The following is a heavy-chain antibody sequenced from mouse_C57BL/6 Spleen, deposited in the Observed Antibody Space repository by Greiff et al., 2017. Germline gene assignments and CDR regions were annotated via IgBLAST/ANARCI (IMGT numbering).Heavy chain of an antibody. CDR3: ARFDYDGWVSMDY. J-gene: IGHJ4*01. D-gene: IGHD2-4*01. Sequence: EVQGVESGGGLVQPGGSLSLSCAASGFTFTDYYMSWVRQPPGKALEWLGFIRNKANGYTTEYSASVKGRFTISRDNSQSILYLQMNALRAEDSATYYCARFDYDGWVSMDYWGQGTSVTVSS. CDR1: GFTFTDYY. CDR2: IRNKANGYTT. V-gene: IGHV7-3*01.